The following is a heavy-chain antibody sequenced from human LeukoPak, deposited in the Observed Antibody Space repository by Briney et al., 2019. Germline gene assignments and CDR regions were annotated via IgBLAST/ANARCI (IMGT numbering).Heavy chain of an antibody. D-gene: IGHD6-19*01. CDR2: ISSSGSTI. Sequence: GGSLRLSCAASGFSFSSYSMNWVRQAPGKGLEWVSYISSSGSTIYYADSVKGRFTISRDKAKNSLYLQMNSLRDEDTAVYYGARDGSAVAGFDYWGQGTLVTVSS. CDR1: GFSFSSYS. J-gene: IGHJ4*02. V-gene: IGHV3-48*02. CDR3: ARDGSAVAGFDY.